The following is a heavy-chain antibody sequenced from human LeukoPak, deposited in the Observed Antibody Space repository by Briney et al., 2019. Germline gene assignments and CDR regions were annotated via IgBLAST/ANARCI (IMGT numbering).Heavy chain of an antibody. Sequence: GRSLRLSCAASGFTFSSYGMHWVRQAPGKGLEGVAVIWYDGSNKYYADSVKGRFTISRDNSKNTLYLQMNSLRAEDTAVYYCAKPNGYQRATYYYYMDVWGKGTTVTVSS. CDR3: AKPNGYQRATYYYYMDV. CDR1: GFTFSSYG. CDR2: IWYDGSNK. V-gene: IGHV3-33*06. D-gene: IGHD2-2*01. J-gene: IGHJ6*03.